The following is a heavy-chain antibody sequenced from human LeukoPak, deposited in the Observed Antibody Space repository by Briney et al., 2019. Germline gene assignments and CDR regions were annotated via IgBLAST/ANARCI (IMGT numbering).Heavy chain of an antibody. CDR3: ARDWKGGYNYGHPTLTSDY. D-gene: IGHD5-18*01. CDR1: GITVSSNY. Sequence: TGGSLRLSCTAPGITVSSNYMSWGRQAPGKGLEWVSVIYSGGTTYYADSVKGRFTISRDNSKNTLYLQMNSLRAEDTAVYYCARDWKGGYNYGHPTLTSDYWGQGTLVTVSS. CDR2: IYSGGTT. J-gene: IGHJ4*02. V-gene: IGHV3-66*01.